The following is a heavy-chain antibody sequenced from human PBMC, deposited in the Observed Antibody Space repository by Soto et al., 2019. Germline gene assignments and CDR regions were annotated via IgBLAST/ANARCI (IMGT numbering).Heavy chain of an antibody. V-gene: IGHV3-73*01. J-gene: IGHJ6*02. Sequence: SGKGLEWVGRIRTKANTYATAYAASVRGRFTISRDDSENTAYLQTNSLETEDTAVYYCAGTREVSPLHLEWLLPAYYYYYGMDVWGQGTTVTVSS. CDR3: AGTREVSPLHLEWLLPAYYYYYGMDV. D-gene: IGHD3-3*01. CDR2: IRTKANTYAT.